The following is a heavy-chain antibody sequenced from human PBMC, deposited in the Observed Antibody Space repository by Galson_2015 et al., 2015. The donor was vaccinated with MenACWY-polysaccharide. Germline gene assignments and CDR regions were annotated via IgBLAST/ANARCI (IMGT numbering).Heavy chain of an antibody. CDR3: ARSDYCSGGNCFRKYYYYYMDA. Sequence: SLRLSCAASGFTFNIYVMHWVRQTPGKGLEWVAMISYDGSEKNYADSVKGRFTISRDNSKSTLYLQMNSLRPEDAAVYYCARSDYCSGGNCFRKYYYYYMDAWGKGTTVTVSS. J-gene: IGHJ6*03. CDR2: ISYDGSEK. D-gene: IGHD2-15*01. V-gene: IGHV3-30*04. CDR1: GFTFNIYV.